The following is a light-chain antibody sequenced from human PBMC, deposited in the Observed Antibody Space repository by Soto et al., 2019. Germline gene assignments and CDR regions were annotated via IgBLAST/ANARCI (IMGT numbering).Light chain of an antibody. Sequence: EIVLTQSPATLSLSPGERATLSCRASQSVGSYLAWYQQKPGQAPRLLIYDASNRATGIPARFSGSGSGTAFTLTTSSREPADVAVYDCQQYGSCRRMTFGQGTRLEN. J-gene: IGKJ5*01. CDR3: QQYGSCRRMT. CDR2: DAS. V-gene: IGKV3-11*01. CDR1: QSVGSY.